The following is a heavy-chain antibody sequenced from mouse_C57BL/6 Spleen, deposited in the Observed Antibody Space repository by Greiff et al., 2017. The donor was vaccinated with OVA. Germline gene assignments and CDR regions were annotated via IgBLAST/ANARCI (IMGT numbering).Heavy chain of an antibody. Sequence: QVQLQQPGAELVRPGTSVKLSCKASGYTFTSYWMHWVKQRPGQGLEWIGVIDPSDSYTNYNQKFKGKATLTVDPSSSTAYMQLSSLTSEDSAVYYCATPTVVAPYYFDYWGQGTTLTVSS. V-gene: IGHV1-59*01. J-gene: IGHJ2*01. CDR2: IDPSDSYT. CDR1: GYTFTSYW. CDR3: ATPTVVAPYYFDY. D-gene: IGHD1-1*01.